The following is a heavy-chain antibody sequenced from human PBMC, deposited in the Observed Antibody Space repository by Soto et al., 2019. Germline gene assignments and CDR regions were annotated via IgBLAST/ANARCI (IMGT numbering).Heavy chain of an antibody. Sequence: KVSCKASGYTFTNYWLGWVRQMPGKGPEWMGIINPHDSDVRYSPSFQGQVTISADKAISTVYLRWNSLKASDTAMYFCTRQMIQPQMRYNMDVWGQGTTVTVSS. V-gene: IGHV5-51*01. D-gene: IGHD1-1*01. J-gene: IGHJ6*02. CDR1: GYTFTNYW. CDR3: TRQMIQPQMRYNMDV. CDR2: INPHDSDV.